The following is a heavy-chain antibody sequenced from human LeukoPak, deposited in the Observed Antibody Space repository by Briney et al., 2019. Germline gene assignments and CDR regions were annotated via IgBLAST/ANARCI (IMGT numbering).Heavy chain of an antibody. J-gene: IGHJ4*02. Sequence: PGGSLRLSCAASGFTFSSYAMSWVRQAPGKGLECVSAISGSGGSTYYADSVKGRFTISRDNSKNTLYLQMNSLRAEDTAFFFSPKAAYDILTGCDYWGQGTLVTVSS. D-gene: IGHD3-9*01. CDR2: ISGSGGST. CDR1: GFTFSSYA. CDR3: PKAAYDILTGCDY. V-gene: IGHV3-23*01.